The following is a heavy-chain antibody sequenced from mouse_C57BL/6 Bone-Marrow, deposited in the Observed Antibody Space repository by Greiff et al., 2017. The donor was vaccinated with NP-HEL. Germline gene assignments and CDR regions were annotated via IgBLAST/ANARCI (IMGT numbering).Heavy chain of an antibody. V-gene: IGHV7-3*01. CDR1: GFTFTDYY. CDR3: ARSYGSRDFDY. D-gene: IGHD1-1*01. J-gene: IGHJ2*01. CDR2: ISNKANGYTT. Sequence: EVKLVESGGGLVQPGGSLSLSCAASGFTFTDYYMSWVRQPPGKALEWLGFISNKANGYTTEYSASVKGRFTISRDNSQSILYLQMNALRAEDSATYYCARSYGSRDFDYWGQGTTLTVSS.